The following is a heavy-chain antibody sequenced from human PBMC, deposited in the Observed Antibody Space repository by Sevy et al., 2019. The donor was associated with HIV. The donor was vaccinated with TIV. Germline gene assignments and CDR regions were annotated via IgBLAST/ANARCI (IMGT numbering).Heavy chain of an antibody. CDR2: IKQDGSEK. D-gene: IGHD6-6*01. Sequence: GGSLRLSCAASGFTFSSYWMSWVRQAPGKGLEWVANIKQDGSEKYYVDSVKGRFTISRDNAKNSLYLQMNSLRAEDTAVYYCARDYGSYSSSSGYDYRGQGTLVTVSS. CDR3: ARDYGSYSSSSGYDY. J-gene: IGHJ4*02. V-gene: IGHV3-7*01. CDR1: GFTFSSYW.